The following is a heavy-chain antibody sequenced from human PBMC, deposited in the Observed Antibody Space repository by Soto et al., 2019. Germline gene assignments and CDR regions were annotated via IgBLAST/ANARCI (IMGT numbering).Heavy chain of an antibody. J-gene: IGHJ3*02. CDR1: GFTFHDFA. CDR2: ISWNSGSM. V-gene: IGHV3-9*01. D-gene: IGHD1-20*01. Sequence: VQLVESGGGLVQPGKSLRLSCAASGFTFHDFAMHWVRQAPGKGLEWVSGISWNSGSMGYADSVNGRVIISRDNAMNSLYLQMNSLRAEDTALYYCAKDKGYNWNDVAAFDIWCQGTMVTVSS. CDR3: AKDKGYNWNDVAAFDI.